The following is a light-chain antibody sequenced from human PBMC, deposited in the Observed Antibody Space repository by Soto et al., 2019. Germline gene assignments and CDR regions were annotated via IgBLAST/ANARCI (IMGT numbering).Light chain of an antibody. CDR3: HQYGSSPLVT. J-gene: IGKJ5*01. Sequence: EIVLTQSPGTLSLSPGERAPLSCRARQSVSSSDLAWYQQKPGQAPRLLIYGASSRATGITDRFSGSGSGTDFTLTISRLEPEDFAVYYCHQYGSSPLVTFGQGTRLEIK. V-gene: IGKV3-20*01. CDR1: QSVSSSD. CDR2: GAS.